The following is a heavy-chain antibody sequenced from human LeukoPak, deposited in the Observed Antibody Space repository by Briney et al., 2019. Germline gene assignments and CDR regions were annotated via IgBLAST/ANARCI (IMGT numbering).Heavy chain of an antibody. Sequence: PGGSLRLSCAASGFTFSSSAMSWVRQPPGKGLEWIGEIYHSGSTNYNPSLKSRVTISVDKSKNQFSLKLSSVTAADTAVYYCARGGYGDYGGDNWFDPWGQGTLVTVSS. D-gene: IGHD4-17*01. J-gene: IGHJ5*02. CDR3: ARGGYGDYGGDNWFDP. V-gene: IGHV4-4*02. CDR2: IYHSGST. CDR1: GFTFSSSAM.